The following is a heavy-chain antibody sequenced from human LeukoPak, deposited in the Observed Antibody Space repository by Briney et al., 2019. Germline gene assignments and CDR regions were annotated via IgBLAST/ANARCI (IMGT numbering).Heavy chain of an antibody. J-gene: IGHJ4*02. CDR1: GSTFSSYA. CDR3: ARAEDTAMVHPDY. Sequence: GGSLRLSCAASGSTFSSYAMHWVRQAPGKGLEWVAVISYNGSNKYYADSVKGRFTISRDNSKNTLYLQMNSLRAEDTAVYYCARAEDTAMVHPDYWGQGTLVTVSS. CDR2: ISYNGSNK. D-gene: IGHD5-18*01. V-gene: IGHV3-30-3*01.